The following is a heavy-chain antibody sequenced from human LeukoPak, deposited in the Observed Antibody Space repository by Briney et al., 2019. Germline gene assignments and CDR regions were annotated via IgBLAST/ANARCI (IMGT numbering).Heavy chain of an antibody. CDR2: IRSKAYGGTT. Sequence: QPGGSLRLSCTASGFTFGDYAMSWFRQAPGKGLEWVGFIRSKAYGGTTEYAASVKGRFTISRDDSKSIAYLQMNSLKTEDTAVYYCTRAPSYYDSSGYYYVGYWGQGTLVTVSP. D-gene: IGHD3-22*01. J-gene: IGHJ4*02. CDR3: TRAPSYYDSSGYYYVGY. CDR1: GFTFGDYA. V-gene: IGHV3-49*03.